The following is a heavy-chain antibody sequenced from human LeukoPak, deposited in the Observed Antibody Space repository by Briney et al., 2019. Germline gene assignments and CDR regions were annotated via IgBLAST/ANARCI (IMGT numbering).Heavy chain of an antibody. CDR2: IYPSYSDA. Sequence: GESLMISCKISGYKLTNNWIGWVRQVPGKGLEWMGLIYPSYSDAKYSPSFQGQVTLSVDASISTAYLQLSGLRASDTAIYYCVRFALTSSLDHWGQGTLVTVSS. CDR3: VRFALTSSLDH. V-gene: IGHV5-51*01. D-gene: IGHD6-13*01. CDR1: GYKLTNNW. J-gene: IGHJ5*02.